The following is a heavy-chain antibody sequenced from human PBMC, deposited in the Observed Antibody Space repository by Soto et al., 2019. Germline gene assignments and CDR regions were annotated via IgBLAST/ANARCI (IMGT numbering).Heavy chain of an antibody. CDR2: IYYSGST. CDR3: ARDQRRDGPATYYYYYGMDV. V-gene: IGHV4-59*01. CDR1: GGSIGSYY. Sequence: SETLSLTCTVSGGSIGSYYWSWIRQPPGKGLEWIGYIYYSGSTNYNPSLKSRVTISVDTSKNQFPLKLSSVTAADTAVYYCARDQRRDGPATYYYYYGMDVWGQGTTVTVSS. D-gene: IGHD2-2*01. J-gene: IGHJ6*02.